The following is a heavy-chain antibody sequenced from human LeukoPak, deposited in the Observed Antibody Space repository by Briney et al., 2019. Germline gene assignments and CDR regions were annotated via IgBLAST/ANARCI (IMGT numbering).Heavy chain of an antibody. CDR3: AKVGGFIVDY. Sequence: GGSLSLSCAASGFTFSSYGMHWVRQAPGKGLEWVAFIRYDGSNKYYADSVKGRFTISRDNSKNTLYLQMNSLRAEDTAVYYCAKVGGFIVDYWGQGTLVTVSS. CDR1: GFTFSSYG. V-gene: IGHV3-30*02. CDR2: IRYDGSNK. D-gene: IGHD2-15*01. J-gene: IGHJ4*02.